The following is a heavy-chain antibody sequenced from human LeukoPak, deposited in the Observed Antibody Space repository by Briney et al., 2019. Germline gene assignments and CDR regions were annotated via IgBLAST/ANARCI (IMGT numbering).Heavy chain of an antibody. V-gene: IGHV4-38-2*02. J-gene: IGHJ3*01. D-gene: IGHD4-17*01. Sequence: PSETLSLNCSAFSDSISSYYWSWIRQPPGKELEWIGSIFHDGVTYYNPSLKGRVTISLESSTNQFSLKLGSVTAADTAVYYCARKFGVAYYGDPRGSFDVWSPGTLVTVSS. CDR3: ARKFGVAYYGDPRGSFDV. CDR2: IFHDGVT. CDR1: SDSISSYY.